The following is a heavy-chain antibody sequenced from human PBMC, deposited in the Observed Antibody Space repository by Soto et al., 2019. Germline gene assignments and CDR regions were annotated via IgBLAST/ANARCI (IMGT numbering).Heavy chain of an antibody. Sequence: XTLSLPGAVSGXSSSSTKWWSWVLQSPGKGLSLIGEIYHSGSTNYNPSLKSRVTISVDKSENQFYLRLSSVTAADTAVYYCARNVGYHYDGSPSGQFDFWGQGNLVTVSA. D-gene: IGHD3-22*01. CDR1: GXSSSSTKW. V-gene: IGHV4-4*02. CDR3: ARNVGYHYDGSPSGQFDF. CDR2: IYHSGST. J-gene: IGHJ4*02.